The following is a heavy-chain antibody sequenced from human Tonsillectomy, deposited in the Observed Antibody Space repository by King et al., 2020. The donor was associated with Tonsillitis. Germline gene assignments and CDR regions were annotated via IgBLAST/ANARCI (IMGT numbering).Heavy chain of an antibody. CDR1: GFTFSSYS. V-gene: IGHV3-48*01. Sequence: VQLVESGGGLVQPGGSLRLSCAASGFTFSSYSMNWVRQAPGKGLEWVSYISSSSSTIYYADSVKGRFTISRDNAKHSLYLQMNSLRAEDTAVYYCARDRPWATVTANYWGQGTLVTVSS. CDR3: ARDRPWATVTANY. D-gene: IGHD4-17*01. CDR2: ISSSSSTI. J-gene: IGHJ4*02.